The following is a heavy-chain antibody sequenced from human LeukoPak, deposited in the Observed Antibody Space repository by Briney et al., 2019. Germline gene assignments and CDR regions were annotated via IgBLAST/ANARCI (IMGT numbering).Heavy chain of an antibody. Sequence: SETLSLTCTVSGGSISSSSYYWGWIRQPPGKGLGWIGSIYYSGSTYYNPSLKSRVTISVDTSKNQFSLKLSSVTAADTAVYYCARWGWPFDYWGQGTLVTVSS. CDR1: GGSISSSSYY. V-gene: IGHV4-39*01. CDR3: ARWGWPFDY. CDR2: IYYSGST. J-gene: IGHJ4*02. D-gene: IGHD3-16*01.